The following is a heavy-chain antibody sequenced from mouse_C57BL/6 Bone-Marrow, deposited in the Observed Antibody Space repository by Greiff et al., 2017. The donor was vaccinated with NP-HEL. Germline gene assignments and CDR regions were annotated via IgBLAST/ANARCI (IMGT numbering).Heavy chain of an antibody. V-gene: IGHV1-26*01. CDR2: INPNNGGT. CDR3: ARPAY. J-gene: IGHJ3*01. CDR1: GYTFTDYY. Sequence: EVQLQQSGPELVKSGASVKISCKASGYTFTDYYMNWVKQSHGKSLEWIGDINPNNGGTSYNQKFKGKATLTVDKSSSTAYMELRSLTSEDSAVYYCARPAYWGQGTLVTVSA.